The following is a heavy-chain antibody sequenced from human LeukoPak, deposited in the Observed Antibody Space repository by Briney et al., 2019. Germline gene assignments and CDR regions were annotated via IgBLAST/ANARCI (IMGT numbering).Heavy chain of an antibody. J-gene: IGHJ6*03. D-gene: IGHD2-2*01. CDR2: IIPIFGTA. V-gene: IGHV1-69*05. CDR3: ARGPVVPAAKTHFYYYYYYMDV. CDR1: GGTFSSYA. Sequence: GSSVKVSYKASGGTFSSYAISWVRQAPGQGLEWMGGIIPIFGTANYAQKFQGRVTITTDESTSTAYMELSSLRSEDTAVYYCARGPVVPAAKTHFYYYYYYMDVWGKGTTVTVSS.